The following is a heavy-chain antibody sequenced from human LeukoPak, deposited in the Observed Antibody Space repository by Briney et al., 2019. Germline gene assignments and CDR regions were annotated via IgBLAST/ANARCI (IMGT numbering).Heavy chain of an antibody. V-gene: IGHV4-59*01. J-gene: IGHJ6*03. D-gene: IGHD3-16*01. CDR2: NHYSGGT. CDR1: GASITNYY. Sequence: SETLSLTCTVSGASITNYYWSWIRQPPEKGLEWIGYNHYSGGTNYNPSLKSRVTIPIDTTKNQVSLKMSSVTAADTAVYYCASAPYYYYMNVWGKGTTVTVSS. CDR3: ASAPYYYYMNV.